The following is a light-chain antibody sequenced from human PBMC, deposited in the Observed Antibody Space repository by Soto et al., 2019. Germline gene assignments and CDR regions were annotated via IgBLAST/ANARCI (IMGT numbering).Light chain of an antibody. CDR3: QQSYRTPT. Sequence: DIQMPQSPSSLSASVGDIVTITCRASQSISNYLNWYQQKPGQAPKPLIYAASSLQSGVPARFSAIGSGKDFTLIISSLQPDDSATYDCQQSYRTPTFGQGTRLEIK. CDR1: QSISNY. J-gene: IGKJ5*01. CDR2: AAS. V-gene: IGKV1-39*01.